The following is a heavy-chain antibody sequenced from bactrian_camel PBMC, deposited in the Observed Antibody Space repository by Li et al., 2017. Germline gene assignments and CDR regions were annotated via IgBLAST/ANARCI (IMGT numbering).Heavy chain of an antibody. CDR1: RFTFNNYA. D-gene: IGHD1*01. J-gene: IGHJ4*01. CDR2: IGSGGRIT. Sequence: EVQLVESGGGLVRPGGSLRLSCSTSRFTFNNYAMTWVRQAPEKQREAIATIGSGGRITSYANSVKGRFTISEDNDKNAINLQMNSLKPEDTAMYYCVRWWDSWGQGTQVTVS. CDR3: VRWWDS. V-gene: IGHV3S31*01.